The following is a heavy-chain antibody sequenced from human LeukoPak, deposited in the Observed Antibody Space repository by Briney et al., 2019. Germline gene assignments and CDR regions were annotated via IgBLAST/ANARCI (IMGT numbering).Heavy chain of an antibody. CDR1: GFTFSDYA. V-gene: IGHV3-11*04. J-gene: IGHJ4*02. CDR2: ISSSGSTK. CDR3: ARSTFSLYYDIVAANFDN. Sequence: PGGSLRLSCAASGFTFSDYAMSWVRQAPGKGLEWVSYISSSGSTKHYADSVKGRFTISRDNAKNSLYLQMNSLRAEDTAVYYCARSTFSLYYDIVAANFDNWGQGTLGSVSS. D-gene: IGHD5-12*01.